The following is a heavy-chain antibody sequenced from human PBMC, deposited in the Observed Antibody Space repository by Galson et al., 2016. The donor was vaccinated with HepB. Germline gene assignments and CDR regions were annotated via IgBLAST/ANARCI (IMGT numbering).Heavy chain of an antibody. CDR2: ISGSGGST. CDR3: AKKAAPYISGWPLFDY. D-gene: IGHD6-19*01. CDR1: GFTFSSYA. J-gene: IGHJ4*02. Sequence: SLRLSCAASGFTFSSYAMSWVRQAPGKGLEWVSAISGSGGSTYYADSVKGRFTISRDNSKNTLYLQMNSLRAEDTAVYYCAKKAAPYISGWPLFDYWGQGTLVTVSS. V-gene: IGHV3-23*01.